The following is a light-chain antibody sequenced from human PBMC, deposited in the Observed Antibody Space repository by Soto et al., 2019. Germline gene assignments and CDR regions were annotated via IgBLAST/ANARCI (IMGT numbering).Light chain of an antibody. Sequence: ELMLTQAPGTLSFSPGARATLSCRASQSVSGSYLAWYQQKPGQAARLLIYDASSRATGIPDRFSGSGSGTDLTITISRLEPEDFEVYYCQQYGNSPITFGQGTRLEIK. CDR1: QSVSGSY. CDR2: DAS. V-gene: IGKV3-20*01. CDR3: QQYGNSPIT. J-gene: IGKJ5*01.